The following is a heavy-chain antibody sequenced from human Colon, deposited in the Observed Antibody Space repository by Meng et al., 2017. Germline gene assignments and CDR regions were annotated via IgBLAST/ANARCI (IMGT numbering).Heavy chain of an antibody. D-gene: IGHD3-10*01. V-gene: IGHV3-23*01. J-gene: IGHJ4*01. CDR2: ISVNGRST. CDR3: AKQRGVTTVRGIDD. CDR1: GFSFGNYA. Sequence: GGSLRLSCAASGFSFGNYAMSWVRQAPGKGLEWISSISVNGRSTYYADSVKGRITISRDISDKTVYLEMNSLRAGDTAIYYCAKQRGVTTVRGIDDWGQGVLVTVSS.